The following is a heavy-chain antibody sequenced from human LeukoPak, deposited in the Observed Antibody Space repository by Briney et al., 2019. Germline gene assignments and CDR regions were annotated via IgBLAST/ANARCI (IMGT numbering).Heavy chain of an antibody. J-gene: IGHJ4*02. CDR3: ATYDLMNGCLDY. CDR2: ISGGAENT. CDR1: GLTFSNFA. D-gene: IGHD3/OR15-3a*01. Sequence: GGSLRLSGAVSGLTFSNFAMAWVRQAPGKGLDWVAGISGGAENTYYGDSAKGRFTISRDNSKNTVDLEMNSLRAEDTAVYFCATYDLMNGCLDYWGQGAQVTVSS. V-gene: IGHV3-23*01.